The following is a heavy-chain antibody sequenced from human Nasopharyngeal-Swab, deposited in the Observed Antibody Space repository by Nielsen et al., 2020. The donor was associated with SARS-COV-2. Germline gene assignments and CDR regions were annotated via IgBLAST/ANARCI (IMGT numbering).Heavy chain of an antibody. Sequence: RQLPGTGLEWVSYISSSSNYIYYADSVKGRFSISRDNAKNSLYLQMNSLRAEDTAVYYCARDSDYGGNELTNWGQGTLVTVSS. CDR2: ISSSSNYI. V-gene: IGHV3-21*01. D-gene: IGHD4-23*01. CDR3: ARDSDYGGNELTN. J-gene: IGHJ4*02.